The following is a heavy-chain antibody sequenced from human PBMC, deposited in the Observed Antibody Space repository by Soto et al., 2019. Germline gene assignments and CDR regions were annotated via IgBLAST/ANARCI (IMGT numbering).Heavy chain of an antibody. CDR2: IWYDGSNK. J-gene: IGHJ4*02. CDR3: ARDWAQYCGGDCYFDY. D-gene: IGHD2-21*02. CDR1: GFTFSSYG. V-gene: IGHV3-33*01. Sequence: GGSLRLSCAASGFTFSSYGMHWVRQAQGKGLEWVAVIWYDGSNKYYADSVKGRFTISRDNSKNTLYLQMNSLRAEDTAVYYCARDWAQYCGGDCYFDYWGQGTLVTVSS.